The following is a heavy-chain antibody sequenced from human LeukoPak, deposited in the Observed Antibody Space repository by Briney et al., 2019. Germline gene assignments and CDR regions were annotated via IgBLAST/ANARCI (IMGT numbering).Heavy chain of an antibody. V-gene: IGHV3-21*01. D-gene: IGHD6-13*01. J-gene: IGHJ3*02. CDR1: GFTFSSYS. CDR2: ISSSSSYI. CDR3: ARGDEQNDAFDI. Sequence: TGGSLRLSCAASGFTFSSYSMNWVRQAPGKGLEWVSSISSSSSYIYYADSVKGRFTISRDNAKNSLYLQMNSLRAEDTAVYYCARGDEQNDAFDIWGQGTMVTVSS.